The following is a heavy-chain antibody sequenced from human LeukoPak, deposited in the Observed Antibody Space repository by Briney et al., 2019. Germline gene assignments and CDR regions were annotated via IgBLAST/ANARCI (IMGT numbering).Heavy chain of an antibody. Sequence: PGGSLRLSCAASGFTFSSYAMHWVRQAPGKGLEYVSAISSNGGSTYYANSVKGRFTISRDNSKNTLYLQMGSLRAEDMAVYYCARAYCSGGSCYSTTAAPRYGMDVWGQGTTVTVSS. CDR2: ISSNGGST. CDR3: ARAYCSGGSCYSTTAAPRYGMDV. J-gene: IGHJ6*02. D-gene: IGHD2-15*01. V-gene: IGHV3-64*01. CDR1: GFTFSSYA.